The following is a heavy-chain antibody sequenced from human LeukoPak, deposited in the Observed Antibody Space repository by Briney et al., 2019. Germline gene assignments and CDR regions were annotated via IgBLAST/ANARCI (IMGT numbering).Heavy chain of an antibody. V-gene: IGHV3-23*01. CDR2: ISGSGGST. CDR1: GFTFSSYA. D-gene: IGHD6-13*01. Sequence: GGSLRLSCAAAGFTFSSYAMSWVRQAPGKGLEWVSAISGSGGSTYYADSVKGRFTISRDNSKNTLYLQMNSLRAEDTAVYYCAKDPLGAAAGTGYFDYWGQGTLVTVSS. J-gene: IGHJ4*02. CDR3: AKDPLGAAAGTGYFDY.